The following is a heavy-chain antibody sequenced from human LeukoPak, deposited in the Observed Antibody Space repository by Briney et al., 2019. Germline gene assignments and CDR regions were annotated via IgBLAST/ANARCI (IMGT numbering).Heavy chain of an antibody. J-gene: IGHJ4*02. CDR2: IHYSGST. V-gene: IGHV4-61*01. CDR3: ASSITIFGVVDY. CDR1: GGSVSSGSSY. Sequence: SETLSLTCTVSGGSVSSGSSYWSWIRQAPGKRPEWIGHIHYSGSTIYNPSLKSRVTISVDTSKNQFSLKLSSVTAADTAVYYCASSITIFGVVDYWGQGTLVAVSS. D-gene: IGHD3-3*01.